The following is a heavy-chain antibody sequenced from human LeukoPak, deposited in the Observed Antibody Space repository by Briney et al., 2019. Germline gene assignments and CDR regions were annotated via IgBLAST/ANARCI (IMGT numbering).Heavy chain of an antibody. Sequence: SVKVSCTASGGTFSSYAISWVRQAPGQGLEWMGGIIPIFGTANYAQKFQGRVTITTDESTSTAYMELSSLRSEDTAVYYCASRYCSSTSCKPRGAFDIWGQGTMVTVSS. D-gene: IGHD2-2*01. V-gene: IGHV1-69*05. J-gene: IGHJ3*02. CDR3: ASRYCSSTSCKPRGAFDI. CDR1: GGTFSSYA. CDR2: IIPIFGTA.